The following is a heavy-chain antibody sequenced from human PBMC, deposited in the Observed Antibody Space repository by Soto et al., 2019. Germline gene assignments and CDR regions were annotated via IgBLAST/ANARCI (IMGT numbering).Heavy chain of an antibody. CDR3: AKAYYDILTGYYLAAFDI. CDR1: GFTFSSYA. J-gene: IGHJ3*02. CDR2: ISGSGGST. Sequence: PGGSLRLSCAASGFTFSSYAMSWVRQAPGKGLEWVSAISGSGGSTYYADSVKGRFTISRDNSKNTLYLQMNSLRAEDTAVYYCAKAYYDILTGYYLAAFDIWGQGTMVTVSS. D-gene: IGHD3-9*01. V-gene: IGHV3-23*01.